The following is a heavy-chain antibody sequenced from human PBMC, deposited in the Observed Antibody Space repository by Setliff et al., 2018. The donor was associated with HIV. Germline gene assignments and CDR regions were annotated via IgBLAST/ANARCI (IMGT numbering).Heavy chain of an antibody. CDR3: TRDVAPPNDIRFDP. J-gene: IGHJ5*02. CDR1: GFTFSSYW. Sequence: GGSLRLSCAASGFTFSSYWMHWVRQAPGKGLVWVSRINSDGSSTSYADSVKGRFTISRDNSKNTLYLQMNSLRAEDTAVYYCTRDVAPPNDIRFDPWGQGTLVTVSS. CDR2: INSDGSST. D-gene: IGHD2-15*01. V-gene: IGHV3-74*01.